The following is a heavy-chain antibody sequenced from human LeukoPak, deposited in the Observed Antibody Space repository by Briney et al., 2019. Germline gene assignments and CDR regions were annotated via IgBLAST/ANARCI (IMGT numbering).Heavy chain of an antibody. CDR3: ATWATVVTTRLSAFDI. CDR2: ISAYNGNT. J-gene: IGHJ3*02. Sequence: ASVKVSFKASGYTFTIYGISWVRQSPGQGLEWMVWISAYNGNTNYAQKLQGRVTMTTDTSTSTAYMELRSLRSDDTAVYSCATWATVVTTRLSAFDIWGQGTMVTVSS. V-gene: IGHV1-18*01. CDR1: GYTFTIYG. D-gene: IGHD4-23*01.